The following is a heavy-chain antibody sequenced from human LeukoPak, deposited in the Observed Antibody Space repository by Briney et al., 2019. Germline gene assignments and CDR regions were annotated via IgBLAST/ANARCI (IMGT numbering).Heavy chain of an antibody. D-gene: IGHD3-10*01. CDR3: ARDSRIYGSGSYFVADDWNFDP. V-gene: IGHV4-34*01. Sequence: SETLSLTCAVYGGSFSGYYWSWIRQPPGKGLEWIGEINHSGSTNYNPSLKSRVTISVDTSKNQFSLKLSSVTAADTAVYYCARDSRIYGSGSYFVADDWNFDPWGQGTLVTVSS. CDR2: INHSGST. J-gene: IGHJ5*02. CDR1: GGSFSGYY.